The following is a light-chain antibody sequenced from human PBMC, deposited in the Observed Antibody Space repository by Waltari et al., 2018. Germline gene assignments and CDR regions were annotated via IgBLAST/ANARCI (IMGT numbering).Light chain of an antibody. CDR2: DVN. CDR3: SSYSSRDTLV. CDR1: SSDIGGFEY. J-gene: IGLJ1*01. V-gene: IGLV2-14*03. Sequence: QSALTQPASVSGSPGQSITISCSGTSSDIGGFEYGDWYQQHPYKIPRLLIYDVNDRPSGVSNRFSGSKSGNTASLTISGLQAEDEADYYCSSYSSRDTLVFGGGTKVSVL.